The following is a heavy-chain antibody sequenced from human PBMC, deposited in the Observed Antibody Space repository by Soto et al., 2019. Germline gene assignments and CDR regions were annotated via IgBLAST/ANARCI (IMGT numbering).Heavy chain of an antibody. D-gene: IGHD6-13*01. CDR2: ISYDGSDE. Sequence: PGGSLRLSCAASGFTFRTYGMHWVRQAPGKGLEWVAVISYDGSDEYYADSVKGRFTISRDNSKSTLYLQMHSLRADDTAVYYCVKDESINWYSGHFRHWGQGTLVTVSS. J-gene: IGHJ1*01. V-gene: IGHV3-30*18. CDR3: VKDESINWYSGHFRH. CDR1: GFTFRTYG.